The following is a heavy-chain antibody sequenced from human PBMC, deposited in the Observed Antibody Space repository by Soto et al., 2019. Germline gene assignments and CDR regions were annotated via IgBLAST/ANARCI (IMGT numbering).Heavy chain of an antibody. CDR3: ARQGLYSSSWSPFDY. J-gene: IGHJ4*02. CDR2: IYYSGST. CDR1: GGSISSYY. Sequence: SETLSLTCTVSGGSISSYYWSWIRQPPGKGQEWIGYIYYSGSTNYNPSLKSRVTISVDTSKNQFSLKLSSVTAADTAVYYCARQGLYSSSWSPFDYWGQGTLVTVSS. V-gene: IGHV4-59*08. D-gene: IGHD6-13*01.